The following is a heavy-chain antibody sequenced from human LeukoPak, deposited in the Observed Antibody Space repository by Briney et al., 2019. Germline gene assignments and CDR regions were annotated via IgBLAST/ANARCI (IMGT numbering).Heavy chain of an antibody. Sequence: GGSLRLSCTASGFIFSTYWMHWVRQAPGKGLVWFSRINSVGSSTNYADSVKGRFTISRDNAKNMLYLQMNSLRAEDTAVYYCARVRDYDYVWGRREDAFDIWGQGTMVTVSS. D-gene: IGHD3-16*01. CDR1: GFIFSTYW. CDR2: INSVGSST. J-gene: IGHJ3*02. CDR3: ARVRDYDYVWGRREDAFDI. V-gene: IGHV3-74*01.